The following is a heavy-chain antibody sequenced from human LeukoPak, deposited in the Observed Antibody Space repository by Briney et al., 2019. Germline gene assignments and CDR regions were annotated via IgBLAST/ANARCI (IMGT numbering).Heavy chain of an antibody. CDR3: ARRNYYDSSGYSGVSWFDP. Sequence: SETLSLTCTVSGGSISSYYWSWIRQPPGKGLEWIGYIYYSGSTNYNPSLKSRVTISVDTPKNQFSLKLSSVTAADTAVYYCARRNYYDSSGYSGVSWFDPWGQGTLVTVSS. D-gene: IGHD3-22*01. CDR2: IYYSGST. J-gene: IGHJ5*02. CDR1: GGSISSYY. V-gene: IGHV4-59*08.